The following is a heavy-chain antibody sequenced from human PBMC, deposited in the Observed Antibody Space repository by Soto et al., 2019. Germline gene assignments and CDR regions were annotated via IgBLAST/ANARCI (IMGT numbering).Heavy chain of an antibody. J-gene: IGHJ3*02. V-gene: IGHV4-59*01. D-gene: IGHD2-15*01. Sequence: QVQLQESGPRLVKSSETLSLVCSVSGDSIIRSFWGWIRQSPGKGLEYIGYISDSGVTDYDPSLSSRVTISVDTSKNQCSLRLTSVPAADTVMYYCAGGAVDFSGPDSFDICGQGTMVTVSS. CDR2: ISDSGVT. CDR3: AGGAVDFSGPDSFDI. CDR1: GDSIIRSF.